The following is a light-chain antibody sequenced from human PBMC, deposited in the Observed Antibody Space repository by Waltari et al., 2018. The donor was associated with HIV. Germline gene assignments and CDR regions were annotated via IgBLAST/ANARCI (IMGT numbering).Light chain of an antibody. CDR2: EVN. CDR1: SSDIGYFDY. J-gene: IGLJ1*01. Sequence: QSALTQPRSVSGSPGQSVTISCTGTSSDIGYFDYVSWYQQYPGKAPKVSIYEVNQQPSGVPDRFTGSKSGITASLTIAGLQGDDEADYYCCSYAGSYTYVFGTGTKVNVL. V-gene: IGLV2-11*01. CDR3: CSYAGSYTYV.